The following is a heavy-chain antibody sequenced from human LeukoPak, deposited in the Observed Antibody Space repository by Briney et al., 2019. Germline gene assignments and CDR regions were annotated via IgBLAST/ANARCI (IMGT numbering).Heavy chain of an antibody. V-gene: IGHV4-59*01. D-gene: IGHD2-15*01. J-gene: IGHJ5*02. CDR2: IYYSGST. Sequence: SETLSLTCTVSGGSISSYYWGWIRQPPGKGLEWIGYIYYSGSTNYNPSLKSRVTISVDTSKNQFSLKLSSVTAADTAVYYCARDLVRGYCSGGSCYPSWFDPWGQGTLVTVSS. CDR3: ARDLVRGYCSGGSCYPSWFDP. CDR1: GGSISSYY.